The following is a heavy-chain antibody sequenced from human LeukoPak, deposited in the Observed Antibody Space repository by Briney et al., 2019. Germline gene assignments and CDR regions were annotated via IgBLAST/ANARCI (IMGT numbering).Heavy chain of an antibody. V-gene: IGHV3-23*01. CDR2: ISGSGGST. J-gene: IGHJ6*02. D-gene: IGHD1-20*01. Sequence: GGSLRLSCAASGFTFSSYAMSWVRQAPGKGLEWVSAISGSGGSTYYADSVKGRFTISRDNSKNTLYLQMNSLRAEDTAVYYCAKRYPGSSLTGTFDYYYGMDVWGQGTTVTVSS. CDR3: AKRYPGSSLTGTFDYYYGMDV. CDR1: GFTFSSYA.